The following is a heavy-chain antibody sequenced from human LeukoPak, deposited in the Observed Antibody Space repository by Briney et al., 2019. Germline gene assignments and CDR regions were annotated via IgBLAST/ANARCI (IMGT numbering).Heavy chain of an antibody. CDR1: EFTFSNYA. V-gene: IGHV3-30*04. D-gene: IGHD1-1*01. J-gene: IGHJ3*02. CDR3: ARDQLGFDI. Sequence: GGSLRLSCAASEFTFSNYAMHWVRQAPGKGLEWVAVISYDGSNKFYADSVKGRFTISRDNSKNTLYLQMNSLRPEDTAVYYCARDQLGFDIWGQGTMVTVSS. CDR2: ISYDGSNK.